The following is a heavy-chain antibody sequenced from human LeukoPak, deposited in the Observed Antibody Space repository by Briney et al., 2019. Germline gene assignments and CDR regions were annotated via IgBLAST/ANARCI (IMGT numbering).Heavy chain of an antibody. CDR1: GGSISSGSYY. CDR2: IYTSGST. J-gene: IGHJ6*03. D-gene: IGHD1-7*01. V-gene: IGHV4-61*02. CDR3: ARGLELRSMDV. Sequence: SETLSLTCTDSGGSISSGSYYWSWIRQPAGKGLEWIGRIYTSGSTNYNPSLKSRVTISVDTSKNQFSLKLSSVTAADTAVYYCARGLELRSMDVWGKGTTVTVSS.